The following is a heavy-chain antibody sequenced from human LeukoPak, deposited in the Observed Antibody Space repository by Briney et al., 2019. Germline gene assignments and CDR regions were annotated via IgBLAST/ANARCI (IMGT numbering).Heavy chain of an antibody. D-gene: IGHD6-19*01. Sequence: GGSLTLSCPACGFSLSSNYISWVRQAPRKGREWVSVIYSGGSKCCADSVKGRFTKSRYNSKNTMYLQMNSLRVEDTAVYYCASILGSGWYVGEYYLEYWGQGTMVT. CDR2: IYSGGSK. CDR3: ASILGSGWYVGEYYLEY. V-gene: IGHV3-53*04. CDR1: GFSLSSNY. J-gene: IGHJ4*02.